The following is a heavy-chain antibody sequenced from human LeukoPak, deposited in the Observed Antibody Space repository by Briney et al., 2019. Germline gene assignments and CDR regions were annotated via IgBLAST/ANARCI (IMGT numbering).Heavy chain of an antibody. CDR3: AKDPPSVVANAFHI. J-gene: IGHJ3*02. Sequence: GGSLRLSCGPSGFTFSSSVMTWVRQAPGKGLEWVSTISGSGGTTYYAGSVKGRFTISRDNSKNTLYLEMDSLRADDTAVYSCAKDPPSVVANAFHIWGQGTMVTVSS. V-gene: IGHV3-23*01. CDR2: ISGSGGTT. D-gene: IGHD5-12*01. CDR1: GFTFSSSV.